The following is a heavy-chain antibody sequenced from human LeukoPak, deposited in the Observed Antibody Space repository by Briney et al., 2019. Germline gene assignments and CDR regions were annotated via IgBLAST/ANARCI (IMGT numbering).Heavy chain of an antibody. Sequence: PGGSLRLSCAASGFTFSGSAMHWVRQASGKGLEWVGRIRSKANSYATAYAASVKGRFTISRDDSKNTAYLQMNSLKTEDTAVYYCARAYGTGLGTTFDYWGQGTLVTVSS. J-gene: IGHJ4*02. CDR1: GFTFSGSA. D-gene: IGHD3-16*01. CDR3: ARAYGTGLGTTFDY. CDR2: IRSKANSYAT. V-gene: IGHV3-73*01.